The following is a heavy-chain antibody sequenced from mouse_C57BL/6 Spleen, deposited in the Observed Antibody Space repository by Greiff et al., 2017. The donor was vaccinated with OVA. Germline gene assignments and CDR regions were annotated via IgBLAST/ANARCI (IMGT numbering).Heavy chain of an antibody. V-gene: IGHV5-4*01. J-gene: IGHJ3*01. Sequence: EVKVVESGGGLVKPGGSLKLSCAASGFTFSSYAMSWVRQTPEKRLEWVATISDGGSYTYYPDNVKGRFTISRDNAKNNLYLQMSHLKSEDTAMYYCARDRGDLLWLRRGFAYWGQGTLVTVSA. D-gene: IGHD2-2*01. CDR1: GFTFSSYA. CDR3: ARDRGDLLWLRRGFAY. CDR2: ISDGGSYT.